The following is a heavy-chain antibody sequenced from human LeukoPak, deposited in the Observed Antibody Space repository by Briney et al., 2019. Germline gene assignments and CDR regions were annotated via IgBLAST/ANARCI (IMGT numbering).Heavy chain of an antibody. CDR1: GFTFSSYA. CDR2: ISSSSSDT. Sequence: GGSLRLSCAASGFTFSSYAMSWVRQAPGKGLEWVSSISSSSSDTYYADSVKGRFTISRDNAKNSLYLQMNSLRAEDTAVYYCASPGGSMVRVLAFDYWGQGTLVTVSS. J-gene: IGHJ4*02. V-gene: IGHV3-21*01. D-gene: IGHD3-10*01. CDR3: ASPGGSMVRVLAFDY.